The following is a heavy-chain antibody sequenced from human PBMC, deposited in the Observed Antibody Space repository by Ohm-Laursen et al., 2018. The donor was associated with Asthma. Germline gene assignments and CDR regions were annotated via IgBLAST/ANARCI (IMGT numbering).Heavy chain of an antibody. D-gene: IGHD3-10*01. CDR3: ARDGVRSGIDY. CDR2: ISTSGSTM. J-gene: IGHJ4*02. V-gene: IGHV3-11*01. Sequence: SLRLSCSASGFTFSDYYMSWVRQAPGQGLEWISYISTSGSTMYYADSVKGRFTISRDNAKSSLYLQMNSLTVEDTAVYYCARDGVRSGIDYWGQGTLVTVSS. CDR1: GFTFSDYY.